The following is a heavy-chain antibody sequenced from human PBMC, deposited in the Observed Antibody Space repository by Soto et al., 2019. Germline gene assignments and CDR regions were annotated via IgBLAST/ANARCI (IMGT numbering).Heavy chain of an antibody. CDR1: GFTFSSYW. CDR2: IKQDGSEK. J-gene: IGHJ4*02. D-gene: IGHD3-22*01. Sequence: GGSLRLSCAASGFTFSSYWMSWVRQAPGKGLEWVANIKQDGSEKYYVDSVKGRFTISRDNAKNSLYLQMNSPRAEDTAVYYCARDRSGYYYGSFDYWGQGTLVTVSS. V-gene: IGHV3-7*04. CDR3: ARDRSGYYYGSFDY.